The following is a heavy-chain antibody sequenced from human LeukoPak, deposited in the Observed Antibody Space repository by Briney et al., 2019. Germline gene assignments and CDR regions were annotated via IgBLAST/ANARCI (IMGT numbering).Heavy chain of an antibody. Sequence: PSETLSLTCTVSGGSISNSYWGWIRQSPGKGLEWIGYIYNSGSTNYNLSLKSRVTISVDTSKNQFSLKLSSVTAADTAVYYCARDLTAQNWFDPWGQGTLVTVPS. CDR3: ARDLTAQNWFDP. V-gene: IGHV4-59*01. CDR2: IYNSGST. J-gene: IGHJ5*02. CDR1: GGSISNSY.